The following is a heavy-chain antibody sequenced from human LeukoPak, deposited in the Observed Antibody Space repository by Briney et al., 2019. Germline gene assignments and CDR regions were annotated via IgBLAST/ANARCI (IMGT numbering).Heavy chain of an antibody. Sequence: PSETLSLTCTVSGGSISSDHWNWIRQPPGKGLEWIAYIDYSGSTNYNPSLKSRVTISVDASKNQFSLKLSSVTAADTAVYYCARDRRRDLLHAFDIWGQGTMVTVSS. CDR3: ARDRRRDLLHAFDI. CDR2: IDYSGST. D-gene: IGHD1-26*01. V-gene: IGHV4-59*01. CDR1: GGSISSDH. J-gene: IGHJ3*02.